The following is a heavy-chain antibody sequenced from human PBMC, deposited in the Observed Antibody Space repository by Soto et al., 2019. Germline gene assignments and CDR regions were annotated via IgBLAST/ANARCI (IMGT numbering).Heavy chain of an antibody. CDR2: INHSGST. J-gene: IGHJ5*02. CDR3: ARNGITGTTSWFDP. Sequence: PSETLSLTCAVHGGSFSGYYWTWIRQPPGKGLEWIGDINHSGSTNYNSSLKSRVTISVDTSKNQFSLKLSSVTAVDTAVYYCARNGITGTTSWFDPWGQGTLVTVSS. CDR1: GGSFSGYY. D-gene: IGHD1-7*01. V-gene: IGHV4-34*01.